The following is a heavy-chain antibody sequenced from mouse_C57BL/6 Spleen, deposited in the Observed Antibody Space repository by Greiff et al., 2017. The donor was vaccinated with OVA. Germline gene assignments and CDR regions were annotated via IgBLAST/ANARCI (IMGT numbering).Heavy chain of an antibody. CDR2: ISDGGSYT. Sequence: EVHLVESGGGLVKPGGSLKLSCAASGFTFSSYAMSWVRQTPEKRLEWVATISDGGSYTYYPDNVKGRFTISRDNAKNNLYLQMSHLKSEDTAMYVSVRDTSYYGSSPWYFYVWGTGTTVTVSS. CDR1: GFTFSSYA. J-gene: IGHJ1*03. D-gene: IGHD1-1*01. CDR3: VRDTSYYGSSPWYFYV. V-gene: IGHV5-4*01.